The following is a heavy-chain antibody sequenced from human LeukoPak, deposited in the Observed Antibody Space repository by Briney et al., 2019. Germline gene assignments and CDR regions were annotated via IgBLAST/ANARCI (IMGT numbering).Heavy chain of an antibody. D-gene: IGHD4-17*01. CDR3: ANEIRPNDY. CDR2: ISISGTKT. V-gene: IGHV3-23*01. J-gene: IGHJ4*02. CDR1: DFDFSSHA. Sequence: GGSLRLSCAASDFDFSSHAMTWVRQAPGKGLEWVSAISISGTKTYYGDSVKGRFIISGDNSKNTLYLQMNSLRVEDTAVYYCANEIRPNDYWGQGTLVTVSS.